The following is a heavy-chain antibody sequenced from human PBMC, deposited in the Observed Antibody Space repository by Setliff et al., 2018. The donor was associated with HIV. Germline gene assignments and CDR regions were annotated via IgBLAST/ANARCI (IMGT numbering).Heavy chain of an antibody. Sequence: SETLSLTCAVHGGSFSDYYWTWIRQPPGKGLEWIGEIKHSGSTNYNPSLKSRVTLSADTSKNQPSLSLTSVTAADTAVYYCARVRLTMIMMVDYFDQWGQGTLVTVSS. D-gene: IGHD3-22*01. CDR3: ARVRLTMIMMVDYFDQ. CDR2: IKHSGST. CDR1: GGSFSDYY. V-gene: IGHV4-34*01. J-gene: IGHJ4*02.